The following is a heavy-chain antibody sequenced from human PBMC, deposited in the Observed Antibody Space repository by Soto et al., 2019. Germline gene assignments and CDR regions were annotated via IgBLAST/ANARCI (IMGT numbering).Heavy chain of an antibody. Sequence: QVQLVQSGAEVKKPGASVKVSCKASGYTFTSYDINWVRQATGQGLEYLGWMNPNSGNTGYVQKFQGRVIMTRDTSISTAYMELSSLRSEDPAVYFCARGVKYGAYSRWFDPWGQGTLVTVSS. CDR3: ARGVKYGAYSRWFDP. CDR1: GYTFTSYD. CDR2: MNPNSGNT. D-gene: IGHD4-17*01. V-gene: IGHV1-8*01. J-gene: IGHJ5*02.